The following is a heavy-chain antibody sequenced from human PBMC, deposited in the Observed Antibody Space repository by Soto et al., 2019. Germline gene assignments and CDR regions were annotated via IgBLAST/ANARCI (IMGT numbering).Heavy chain of an antibody. V-gene: IGHV1-18*01. CDR1: GYTFTSYG. CDR2: ISAYNGNT. Sequence: QVQLVQSGAEVKKPGASVKVSCKASGYTFTSYGITWVRQAPGLGLEWLGWISAYNGNTNYAQKLQGRVTMTTDTSTSTAYMELRSLRSDDTAVYYCGREYCSGGSCYYDAFDIWGQGTMVTVSS. J-gene: IGHJ3*02. CDR3: GREYCSGGSCYYDAFDI. D-gene: IGHD2-15*01.